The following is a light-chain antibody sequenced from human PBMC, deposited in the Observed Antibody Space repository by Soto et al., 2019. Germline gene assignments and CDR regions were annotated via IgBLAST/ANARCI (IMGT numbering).Light chain of an antibody. J-gene: IGKJ1*01. CDR2: SAS. Sequence: DIQMTQSPSSLSASVGDRVTITCRASQGISSWLVWYQQRPGRAPKALIYSASSLQSGVPSRFSGSGSGTEFTLTISSLQPDDFATYYCQHYNSYSEAFGQGTKVDIK. CDR1: QGISSW. CDR3: QHYNSYSEA. V-gene: IGKV1D-16*01.